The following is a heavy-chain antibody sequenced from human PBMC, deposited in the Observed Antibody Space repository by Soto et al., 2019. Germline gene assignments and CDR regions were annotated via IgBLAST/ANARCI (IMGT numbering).Heavy chain of an antibody. CDR1: GYTFTSYY. D-gene: IGHD6-19*01. V-gene: IGHV1-46*03. J-gene: IGHJ1*01. CDR3: ASPGPSRAVEH. CDR2: INPSGGST. Sequence: ASVKVSCKASGYTFTSYYMHWVRQAPGQGLEWMGIINPSGGSTSYAQKFQGRVTMTRDTSTSTVYTELSSLRSEDTAVYYCASPGPSRAVEHWGQGTLVTVSS.